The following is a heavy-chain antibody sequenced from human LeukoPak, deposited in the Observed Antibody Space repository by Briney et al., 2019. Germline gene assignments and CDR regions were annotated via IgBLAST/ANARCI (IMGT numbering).Heavy chain of an antibody. Sequence: GGSLRLSCAASGFTVSSTYMSWVRQAPGKGLEWVSVLYSGGTTYYADSVKGRFTISRDNSKNTLYLQMNSLRAEDTAVYYCARDSNYDYWGQGTLVTVSS. CDR3: ARDSNYDY. CDR2: LYSGGTT. D-gene: IGHD6-13*01. J-gene: IGHJ4*02. CDR1: GFTVSSTY. V-gene: IGHV3-66*02.